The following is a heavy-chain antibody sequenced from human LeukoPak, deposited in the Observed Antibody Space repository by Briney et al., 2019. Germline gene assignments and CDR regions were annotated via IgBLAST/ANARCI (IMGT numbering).Heavy chain of an antibody. D-gene: IGHD4-11*01. J-gene: IGHJ6*03. V-gene: IGHV4-31*03. Sequence: SETLSLTCTVSGGSISSGGYYWSWLRQHPGKGREWFGYIYYSGSTYYNPSLKSRVSISVDTSKNQFSLKLSSVTAADTAVYYCARNPSKSYYYYYMDVWGKGTTVTVS. CDR3: ARNPSKSYYYYYMDV. CDR2: IYYSGST. CDR1: GGSISSGGYY.